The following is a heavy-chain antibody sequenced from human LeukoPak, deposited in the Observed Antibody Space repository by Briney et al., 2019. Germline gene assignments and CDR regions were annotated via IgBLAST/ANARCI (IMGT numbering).Heavy chain of an antibody. CDR2: ISSSSSTI. D-gene: IGHD3-9*01. CDR3: ARGPLADYDILTGYLGSFYYGMDV. CDR1: GFTFSSYS. V-gene: IGHV3-48*04. Sequence: GGSLRLSCAASGFTFSSYSMNWVRQAPGKGLEWVSYISSSSSTIYYADSVKGRFAISRDNAKNSLYLQMNSLRAEDTAVYYCARGPLADYDILTGYLGSFYYGMDVWGQGTTVTVSS. J-gene: IGHJ6*02.